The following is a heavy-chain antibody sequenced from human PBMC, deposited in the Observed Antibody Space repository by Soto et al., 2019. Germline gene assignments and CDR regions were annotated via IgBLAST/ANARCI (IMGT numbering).Heavy chain of an antibody. Sequence: QITLKESGPTLVKPTQTLTLTCTFSGFSLSTSGVGVGWIRQPPGKALEWLALIYWDDDKRYSPSLKSRLTITKDTSKNQVVLTVTNMDPVDTATYYCAHVEDVGHDDGDYVFGSPKTTFDYWGPGTLVTVSS. D-gene: IGHD4-17*01. J-gene: IGHJ4*02. CDR1: GFSLSTSGVG. CDR3: AHVEDVGHDDGDYVFGSPKTTFDY. CDR2: IYWDDDK. V-gene: IGHV2-5*02.